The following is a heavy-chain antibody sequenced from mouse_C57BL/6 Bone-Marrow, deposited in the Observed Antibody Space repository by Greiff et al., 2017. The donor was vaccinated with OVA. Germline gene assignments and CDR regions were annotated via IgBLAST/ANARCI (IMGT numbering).Heavy chain of an antibody. CDR3: ARNRGYYSNYGTLFDY. V-gene: IGHV2-2*01. J-gene: IGHJ2*01. CDR2: IWSGGST. D-gene: IGHD2-5*01. Sequence: VHLVESGPGLVQPSQSLSITCTVSGFSLTSYGVHWVRQSPGKGLEWLGVIWSGGSTDYNAAFISRLSISKDNSKSQVFFKMNSLQADDTAIYYCARNRGYYSNYGTLFDYWGQGTTLTVSS. CDR1: GFSLTSYG.